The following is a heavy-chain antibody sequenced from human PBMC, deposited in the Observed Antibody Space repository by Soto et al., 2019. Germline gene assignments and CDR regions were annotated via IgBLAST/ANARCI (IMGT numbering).Heavy chain of an antibody. CDR3: ARNNGGRGFWYFDL. V-gene: IGHV3-33*01. J-gene: IGHJ2*01. CDR1: GFTFSSYG. D-gene: IGHD4-17*01. CDR2: IWYDGSNK. Sequence: QVQLVESGGGVVQPGRSLRLSCAASGFTFSSYGMHWVRQTPGKGLEWVAVIWYDGSNKYYADSVKGRFTISRDNSKNTLYLQMNSLRAEDTAVYYCARNNGGRGFWYFDLWGRGTLVTVSS.